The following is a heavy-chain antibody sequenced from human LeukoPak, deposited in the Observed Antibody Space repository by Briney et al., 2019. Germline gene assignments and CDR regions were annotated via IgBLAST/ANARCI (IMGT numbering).Heavy chain of an antibody. V-gene: IGHV3-23*01. CDR2: ISGTGGST. Sequence: GGSLRLSCAASGFTFSSYAMSWVRQAPGKGLEWVSTISGTGGSTYYADSVKGRFTISRDNSKNTLYLQMNSLRAEDTAVYYCAKGLYAQSVAFFDYWGQGTLVTVSS. CDR1: GFTFSSYA. CDR3: AKGLYAQSVAFFDY. D-gene: IGHD2-2*01. J-gene: IGHJ4*02.